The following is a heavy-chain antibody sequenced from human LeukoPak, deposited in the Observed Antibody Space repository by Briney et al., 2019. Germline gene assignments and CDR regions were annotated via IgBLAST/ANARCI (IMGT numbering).Heavy chain of an antibody. Sequence: GGSLRLSCAASGFDFNNYAMSWVRQGPGKRLEWVSAMSGTGYHTYYADSDKTYYADSVEGRFTISRDNSKSTLYLHMNNLRLEDTAIYYCAKGAAIDHWGQGTLVTVSS. J-gene: IGHJ4*02. CDR2: MSGTGYHTYYADSDKT. V-gene: IGHV3-23*01. CDR1: GFDFNNYA. CDR3: AKGAAIDH.